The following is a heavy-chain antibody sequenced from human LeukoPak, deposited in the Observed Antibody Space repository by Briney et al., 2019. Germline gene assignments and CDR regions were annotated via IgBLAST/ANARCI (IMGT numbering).Heavy chain of an antibody. Sequence: PGRSLRLSCAASGFTFSSYAMHWVRQAPGKGREWVAVISYDGSNKYYADSVKGRFTISRDNSKNTLYLQMNSLRAEDTAVYYCARASYGSASPWGQGTLVTVSS. J-gene: IGHJ5*02. CDR2: ISYDGSNK. V-gene: IGHV3-30-3*01. D-gene: IGHD3-10*01. CDR3: ARASYGSASP. CDR1: GFTFSSYA.